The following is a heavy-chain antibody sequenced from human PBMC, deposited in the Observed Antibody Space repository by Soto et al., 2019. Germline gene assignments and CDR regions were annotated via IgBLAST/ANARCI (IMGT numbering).Heavy chain of an antibody. CDR1: GFTFSSYS. V-gene: IGHV3-21*04. Sequence: GGSLRLSCAASGFTFSSYSMNWVRQAPGKGLEWVSSISSNSSYIYYADSVKGRFTISRDNSKSTSTLRMKNLRVEDTATYYCVRDRYTMSDFWSAFSSDWGQGAQVTVSS. CDR3: VRDRYTMSDFWSAFSSD. J-gene: IGHJ4*02. CDR2: ISSNSSYI. D-gene: IGHD3-3*01.